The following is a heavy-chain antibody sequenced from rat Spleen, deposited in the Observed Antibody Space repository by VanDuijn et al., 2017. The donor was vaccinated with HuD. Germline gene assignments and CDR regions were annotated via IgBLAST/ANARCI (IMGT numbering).Heavy chain of an antibody. Sequence: EVRLVESGGGLVQPGRSLKLSCVASGFTFSEHGMNWIRQAPGKGLEWVAYISSSSDPIYYADTVRGRFTISRDNAKNTLYLQLSSLRSEDTALYYCARKDNYVFAYWGQGTLVTVSS. V-gene: IGHV5-34*01. CDR3: ARKDNYVFAY. D-gene: IGHD1-1*01. J-gene: IGHJ3*01. CDR2: ISSSSDPI. CDR1: GFTFSEHG.